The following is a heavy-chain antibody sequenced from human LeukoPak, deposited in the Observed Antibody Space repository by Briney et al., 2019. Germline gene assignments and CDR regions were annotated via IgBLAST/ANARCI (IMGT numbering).Heavy chain of an antibody. D-gene: IGHD6-13*01. V-gene: IGHV4-59*01. CDR2: IYFSGTT. CDR1: GGSISSYY. Sequence: PSETLSLTCTVSGGSISSYYWSWIRQPPGKGLEWIGYIYFSGTTNYNPSLKSRVTISVDTSKNQFSLKLSSVTAADTAVYYCARGVYIAAAQYGYWGQGTLVTVSS. CDR3: ARGVYIAAAQYGY. J-gene: IGHJ4*02.